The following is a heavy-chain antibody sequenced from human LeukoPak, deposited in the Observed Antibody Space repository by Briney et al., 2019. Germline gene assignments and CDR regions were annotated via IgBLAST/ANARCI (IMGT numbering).Heavy chain of an antibody. V-gene: IGHV1-69*13. CDR2: IIPIFGTA. CDR3: ARDHIVVVTAIPLY. Sequence: SVKVSCKASGGTFSSYAISWVRQAPGQGLEWMGGIIPIFGTANYAQKFQGRVTTTADESTSTAYMELRSLRSDDTAVYYCARDHIVVVTAIPLYWGQGTLVTVSS. CDR1: GGTFSSYA. J-gene: IGHJ4*02. D-gene: IGHD2-21*02.